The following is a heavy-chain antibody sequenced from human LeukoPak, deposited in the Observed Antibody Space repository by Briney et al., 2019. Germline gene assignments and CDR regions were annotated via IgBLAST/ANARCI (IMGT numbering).Heavy chain of an antibody. CDR1: GGSISSGSYY. J-gene: IGHJ5*02. Sequence: SETLSLTCTVSGGSISSGSYYWSWIRQPAGKGLEWIGRIYTSGSTNYNPSLKSRVTISVDTSKNQFSLRLSSVTAADTAVYYCATRYSSSWYVGKDTWFDPWGQGTLVTVSS. CDR2: IYTSGST. V-gene: IGHV4-61*02. CDR3: ATRYSSSWYVGKDTWFDP. D-gene: IGHD6-13*01.